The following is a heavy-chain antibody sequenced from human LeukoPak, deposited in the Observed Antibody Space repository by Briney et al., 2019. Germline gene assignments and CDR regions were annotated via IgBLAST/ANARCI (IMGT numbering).Heavy chain of an antibody. CDR1: EFTFNYYW. J-gene: IGHJ4*02. D-gene: IGHD3-10*01. CDR2: IQQDGSEK. Sequence: PGGSLRLSCAASEFTFNYYWLTWVRQAPGKGLEWVANIQQDGSEKYYVDSVKGRFIISRDNAKNSLYLQMNSLRAEDTAVYYCARVRKLRTRGVMDPLDYWGQGTLVTVSS. V-gene: IGHV3-7*01. CDR3: ARVRKLRTRGVMDPLDY.